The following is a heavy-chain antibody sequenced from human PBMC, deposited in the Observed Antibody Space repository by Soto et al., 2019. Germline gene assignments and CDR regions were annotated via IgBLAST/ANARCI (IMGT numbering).Heavy chain of an antibody. CDR1: GGSMSRYY. Sequence: SETLSLTGTVSGGSMSRYYCTWIRQPPWKGLEWIGNIHYTGITNYNPSLKSRVTILLGTSTSQFSLKVSSVTAADTAVYYCARDLMASYTDGPLDPFVHGALDIVS. CDR3: ARDLMASYTDGPLDP. CDR2: IHYTGIT. D-gene: IGHD2-8*01. J-gene: IGHJ5*02. V-gene: IGHV4-59*01.